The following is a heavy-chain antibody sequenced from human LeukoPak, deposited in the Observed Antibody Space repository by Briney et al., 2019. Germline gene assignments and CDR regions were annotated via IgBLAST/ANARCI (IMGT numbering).Heavy chain of an antibody. CDR3: ARDRSGYYGSGRNYYYYYGMDV. Sequence: SETLSLTCTVSGGSISSYYWSWIRQPPGKGLEWIGYIYDSGRTNYNPSLKSRVTISVDTSKNQFSLKLNSVTAADTAVYYCARDRSGYYGSGRNYYYYYGMDVWGQGTTVTVSS. CDR1: GGSISSYY. D-gene: IGHD3-10*01. V-gene: IGHV4-59*01. J-gene: IGHJ6*02. CDR2: IYDSGRT.